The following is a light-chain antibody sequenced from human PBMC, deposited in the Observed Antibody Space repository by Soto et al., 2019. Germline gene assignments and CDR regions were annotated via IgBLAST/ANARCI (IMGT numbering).Light chain of an antibody. CDR1: QSVSSSY. Sequence: EIVLTQSPGTLSLSPGERATLSCRASQSVSSSYLAWYQQKPGQAPRLLIYGASSRATRIPDRFSGSGSGTDFTLTISRLEPEDFAVYYCQHYGSSWTFGQGTKVEIK. J-gene: IGKJ1*01. CDR3: QHYGSSWT. CDR2: GAS. V-gene: IGKV3-20*01.